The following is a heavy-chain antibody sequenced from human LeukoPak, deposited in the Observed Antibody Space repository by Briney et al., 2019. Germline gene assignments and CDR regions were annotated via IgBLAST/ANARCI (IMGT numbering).Heavy chain of an antibody. J-gene: IGHJ6*03. D-gene: IGHD3-22*01. CDR1: GGSISRYY. CDR2: IYDGGSS. V-gene: IGHV4-59*01. CDR3: ARDMSSGYPNYYYYYMDV. Sequence: SETLSLTCTVSGGSISRYYWSWIRQPPGKGLEWIGYIYDGGSSNYNPSLKSRVTISVDRPKNQFSLKLTSATAADTAVYYCARDMSSGYPNYYYYYMDVWGRGTTVTVSS.